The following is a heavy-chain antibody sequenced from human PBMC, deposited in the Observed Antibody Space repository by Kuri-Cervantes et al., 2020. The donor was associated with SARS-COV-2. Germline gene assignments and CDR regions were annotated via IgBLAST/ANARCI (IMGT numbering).Heavy chain of an antibody. CDR2: IYYSGST. CDR1: GGSISSYY. D-gene: IGHD6-6*01. Sequence: GSLRLSCTVAGGSISSYYWSWIRQPPGKGLEWNGYIYYSGSTNYHPSLKTRVTISVDTSKNQFSLKLSSVTAADTAVYYCARSMEYSSSSAHFDYWGQGTLVTVSS. J-gene: IGHJ4*02. CDR3: ARSMEYSSSSAHFDY. V-gene: IGHV4-59*12.